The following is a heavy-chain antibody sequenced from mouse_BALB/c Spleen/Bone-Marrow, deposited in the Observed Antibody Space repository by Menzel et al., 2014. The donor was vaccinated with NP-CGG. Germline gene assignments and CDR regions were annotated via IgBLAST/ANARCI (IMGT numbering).Heavy chain of an antibody. CDR3: ARHYYYGYVDY. D-gene: IGHD1-2*01. CDR1: GFDFSGYW. Sequence: EVQLVESGGGLVQPGGSLKLSCAVSGFDFSGYWMSWVRQAPGRGLEWIGEINPESSTINYTPSLKDKFSISRDNAKNTLDLQMSKVRSEDTALYYCARHYYYGYVDYWGQGTSVTVSS. V-gene: IGHV4-1*02. J-gene: IGHJ4*01. CDR2: INPESSTI.